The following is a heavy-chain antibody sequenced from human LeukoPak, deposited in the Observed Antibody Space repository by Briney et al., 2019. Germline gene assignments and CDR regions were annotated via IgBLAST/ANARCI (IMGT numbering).Heavy chain of an antibody. CDR3: ARSLRRPMITFGGAQPLFDY. CDR1: GFTFSSYS. CDR2: ISSSSSTI. D-gene: IGHD3-16*01. Sequence: GGSLRLSCAASGFTFSSYSMNWVRQAPGKGLEWVSYISSSSSTIYYADSVKGRFTISRDNAKNSLYLQMNSLRAEDTAVYYCARSLRRPMITFGGAQPLFDYWGQGTLVTVSS. J-gene: IGHJ4*02. V-gene: IGHV3-48*04.